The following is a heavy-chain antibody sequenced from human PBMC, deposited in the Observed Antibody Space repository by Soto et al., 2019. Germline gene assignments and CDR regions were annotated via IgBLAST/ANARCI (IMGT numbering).Heavy chain of an antibody. D-gene: IGHD3-9*01. CDR1: GGSISSADYS. J-gene: IGHJ4*02. CDR2: INHSGST. V-gene: IGHV4-30-2*01. Sequence: ASETLSLTCTVSGGSISSADYSWSWIRQPPGKGLEWIGDINHSGSTYYSPSLKSRVTISVDTSKNQFSLKLSSVTAADTDVYYCARGLTGYYVWGQGALVTVSS. CDR3: ARGLTGYYV.